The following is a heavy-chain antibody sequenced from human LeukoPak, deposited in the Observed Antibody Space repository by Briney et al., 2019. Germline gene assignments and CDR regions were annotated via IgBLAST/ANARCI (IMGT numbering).Heavy chain of an antibody. Sequence: SEALSLTCTVSGGSISSSSYYWGWIRQPPGKGLEWIGSIYYSGSTYYNPSLKSRVTISVDTSKNQFSLKLNSVTAADTAVYYCTRTDSGTAIDYWGQGTLVTVSS. D-gene: IGHD6-25*01. J-gene: IGHJ4*02. V-gene: IGHV4-39*07. CDR3: TRTDSGTAIDY. CDR2: IYYSGST. CDR1: GGSISSSSYY.